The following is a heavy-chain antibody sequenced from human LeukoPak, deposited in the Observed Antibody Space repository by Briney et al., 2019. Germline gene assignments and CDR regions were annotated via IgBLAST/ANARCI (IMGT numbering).Heavy chain of an antibody. J-gene: IGHJ4*02. Sequence: GGSLRLSCAASGFTFSSYAMSWVRQAPGKGLEWVSAISGTGGSTYYADSVKGRFTISRDNSKNTLYLQMNSLRAEDTAVYYCAKDPNDYGDFSFDYWGQGTLVTVSS. CDR2: ISGTGGST. V-gene: IGHV3-23*01. CDR3: AKDPNDYGDFSFDY. D-gene: IGHD4-17*01. CDR1: GFTFSSYA.